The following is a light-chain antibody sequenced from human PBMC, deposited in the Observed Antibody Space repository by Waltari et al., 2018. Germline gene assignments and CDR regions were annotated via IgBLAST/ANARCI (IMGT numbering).Light chain of an antibody. J-gene: IGLJ1*01. CDR1: ALPTKY. V-gene: IGLV3-10*01. CDR3: HSLNSVGNGYV. Sequence: SNELTQPPSVSVSPGQTARLTCSGDALPTKYASCYQQKSGQAPVLVIYEDITRPSGIPERFSGSSSGTVATLTISGAQVEDEADYYCHSLNSVGNGYVFGTGTKFTVL. CDR2: EDI.